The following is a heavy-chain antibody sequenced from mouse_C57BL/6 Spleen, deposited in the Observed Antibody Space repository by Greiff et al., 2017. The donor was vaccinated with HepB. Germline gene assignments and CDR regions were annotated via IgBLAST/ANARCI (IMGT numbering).Heavy chain of an antibody. CDR2: IYPGDGDT. J-gene: IGHJ4*01. CDR1: GYAFSSSW. CDR3: ARDYYGSSYYYYAMDY. Sequence: VQLQQSGPELVKPGASVKISCKASGYAFSSSWMNWVKQRPGKGLEWIGRIYPGDGDTNYNGKFKGKATLTADKSSSTAYMQLSSLTSEDSAVYFCARDYYGSSYYYYAMDYWGQRTSVTVSS. D-gene: IGHD1-1*01. V-gene: IGHV1-82*01.